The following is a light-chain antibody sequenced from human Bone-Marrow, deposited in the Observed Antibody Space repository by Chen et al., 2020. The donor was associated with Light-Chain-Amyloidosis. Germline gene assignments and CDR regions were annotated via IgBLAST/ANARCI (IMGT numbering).Light chain of an antibody. CDR3: GTWDISLSGFYV. CDR1: NFNIGTYH. Sequence: QSVLPQLSSPSAAPGQTATIPCSGCNFNIGTYHVSWSQQFPGESPKRLLYDNNKRPSGIPDRFSGSKSGTSATLGIAGLRTGAEADYYCGTWDISLSGFYVFGTGTTVTVL. J-gene: IGLJ1*01. V-gene: IGLV1-51*01. CDR2: DNN.